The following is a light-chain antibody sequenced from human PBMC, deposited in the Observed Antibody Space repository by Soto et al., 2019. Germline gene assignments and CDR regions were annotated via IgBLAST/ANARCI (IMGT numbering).Light chain of an antibody. V-gene: IGKV3-15*01. Sequence: EIVMTQSPGTLPVSPGERATLSCRASQSVISNLAWYQQRPGQAPRLLIYSASTRATGIPARFSGSGSGTEFTLTISSLQSGDVAVYYCQQYYEWPRGTFGQGTKVDIK. CDR3: QQYYEWPRGT. CDR1: QSVISN. CDR2: SAS. J-gene: IGKJ1*01.